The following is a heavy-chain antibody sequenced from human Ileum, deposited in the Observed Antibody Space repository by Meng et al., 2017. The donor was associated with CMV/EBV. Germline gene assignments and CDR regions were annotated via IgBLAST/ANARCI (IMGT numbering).Heavy chain of an antibody. V-gene: IGHV3-74*03. Sequence: GESLKISCAASGFTFNNYWMHWVRQAPGKGLVWISYINNDGSSTTYADSVKGRFTISRDNAKNTVYLQMNSLRAEDTDVYYCSRSVGGFDYWGQGALVTVSS. CDR2: INNDGSST. J-gene: IGHJ4*02. D-gene: IGHD3-16*01. CDR3: SRSVGGFDY. CDR1: GFTFNNYW.